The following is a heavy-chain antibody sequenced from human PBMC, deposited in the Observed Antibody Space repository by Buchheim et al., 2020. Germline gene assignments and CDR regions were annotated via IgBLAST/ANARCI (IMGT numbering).Heavy chain of an antibody. D-gene: IGHD3-10*01. CDR2: IWYDGSNK. Sequence: QVQLVESGGGVVQPGRSLRLSCAASGFTFSSYGMHWVRQAPGKGLEWVAVIWYDGSNKYYADSVKGRFTISRDNSKNTLYLQMNSLRAEDTAVYYCARESITMVRGVIPDFDYWGQGTL. CDR1: GFTFSSYG. V-gene: IGHV3-33*01. J-gene: IGHJ4*02. CDR3: ARESITMVRGVIPDFDY.